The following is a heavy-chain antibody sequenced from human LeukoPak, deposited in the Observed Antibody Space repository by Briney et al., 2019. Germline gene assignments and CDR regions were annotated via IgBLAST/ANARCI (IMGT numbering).Heavy chain of an antibody. CDR2: IIPIFGTA. Sequence: SVNVSCKASGYTFTSYDINWVRQATGQGLEWMGGIIPIFGTANYAQKFQGRVTITADESTSTAYMELSSLRSEDTAVYYCARDEGDFWSPVKPPIGDYYYGMDVWGQGTTVTVSS. CDR3: ARDEGDFWSPVKPPIGDYYYGMDV. J-gene: IGHJ6*02. CDR1: GYTFTSYD. V-gene: IGHV1-69*13. D-gene: IGHD3-3*01.